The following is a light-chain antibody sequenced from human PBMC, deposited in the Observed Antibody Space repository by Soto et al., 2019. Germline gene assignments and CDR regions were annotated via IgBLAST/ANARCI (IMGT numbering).Light chain of an antibody. V-gene: IGLV2-14*01. Sequence: QSALTQPASVSGSPGQSITISCTGTSSDVGRYNYVSWYQQYQGKAPKLIIYEVTHRSSGASNRFSGSKSGNTASLTISGLQAEDEADYYCSSYTTSSLLYVFGTGTKVTVL. CDR3: SSYTTSSLLYV. CDR1: SSDVGRYNY. CDR2: EVT. J-gene: IGLJ1*01.